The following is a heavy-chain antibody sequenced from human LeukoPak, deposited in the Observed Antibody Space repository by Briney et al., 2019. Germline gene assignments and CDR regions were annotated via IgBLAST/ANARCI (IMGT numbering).Heavy chain of an antibody. CDR2: IHHSGRS. CDR3: ARGGNRFGGFYFDY. V-gene: IGHV4-31*03. CDR1: ADSLSSGGHY. J-gene: IGHJ4*02. Sequence: SETLSLTCTVSADSLSSGGHYWAWIRQFPGKGLESIGFIHHSGRSRHNPSLKDRVAISVDTSRKQFALKLSSVTAADAAMYYCARGGNRFGGFYFDYWGQGIQVIVSS. D-gene: IGHD3-10*01.